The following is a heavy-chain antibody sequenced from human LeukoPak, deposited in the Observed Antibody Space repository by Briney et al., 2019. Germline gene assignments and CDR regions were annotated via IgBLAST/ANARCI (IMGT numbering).Heavy chain of an antibody. D-gene: IGHD5-18*01. V-gene: IGHV4-34*01. CDR3: ARGYSYGYGDFDY. CDR2: INHSGST. CDR1: GGSFSGYY. J-gene: IGHJ4*02. Sequence: SETLSLTCAVYGGSFSGYYWSWIRQPPGKGLEWIGEINHSGSTNYHPSLKSRVTISVDTSKNQFSLKLSSVTAADTAVYYCARGYSYGYGDFDYWGQGTLVTVSS.